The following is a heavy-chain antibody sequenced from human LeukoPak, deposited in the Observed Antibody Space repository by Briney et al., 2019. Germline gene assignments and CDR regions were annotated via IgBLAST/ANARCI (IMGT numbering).Heavy chain of an antibody. J-gene: IGHJ4*02. CDR1: GYTFTSYY. V-gene: IGHV1-46*01. D-gene: IGHD5-18*01. CDR3: ARDLRHPDTAMVTLVY. CDR2: INPSGGST. Sequence: ASVKVFCKSSGYTFTSYYMHWVRQAPGQGLEWMGIINPSGGSTSYAQKFQGRVTMTRDTSTSTVYMELSSLRSEDTAVYYCARDLRHPDTAMVTLVYWGQGTLVTVSS.